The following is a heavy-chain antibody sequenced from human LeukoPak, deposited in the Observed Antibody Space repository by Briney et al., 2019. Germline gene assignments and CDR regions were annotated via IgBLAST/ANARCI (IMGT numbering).Heavy chain of an antibody. J-gene: IGHJ4*02. D-gene: IGHD6-19*01. CDR2: ISYDGTNK. Sequence: GGSLRLSCAGSGFTFGNYGMHWVRQAPGKGPEWVAVISYDGTNKYYADSVRGRFTISRDNSKNTVYLQMNSLRAEDTAVYYCARDGWLDYWGQGTLVTVSS. CDR3: ARDGWLDY. V-gene: IGHV3-30*03. CDR1: GFTFGNYG.